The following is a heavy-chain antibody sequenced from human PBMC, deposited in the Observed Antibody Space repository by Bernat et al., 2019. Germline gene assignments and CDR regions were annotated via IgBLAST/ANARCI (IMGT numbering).Heavy chain of an antibody. V-gene: IGHV3-15*07. Sequence: EVQLVESGGGLVKPGGSLRLSCAASGFTFSNAWMNWVRQAPGKWLEWVGRIKSKTDGGTTDYAAPVKGRFTISRDDSKNTLYLQMKSLKTEDTAVYYCTTDRPVLRYFDWLLDYGMDVWGQGTTVTVSS. J-gene: IGHJ6*02. CDR3: TTDRPVLRYFDWLLDYGMDV. D-gene: IGHD3-9*01. CDR2: IKSKTDGGTT. CDR1: GFTFSNAW.